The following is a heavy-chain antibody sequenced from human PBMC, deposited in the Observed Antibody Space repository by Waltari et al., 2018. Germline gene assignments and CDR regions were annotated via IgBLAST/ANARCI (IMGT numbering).Heavy chain of an antibody. CDR3: ARDSGFGTGVRYFDF. CDR1: GFTFSDPS. Sequence: QVQLVESGGGVVQPGTSLRLSCAVSGFTFSDPSLAWVRQAPGKGLEWVALISYDGSNTFYADPVQGRFTISRDDSKNRMYLQMNSLRPEDTAVYYCARDSGFGTGVRYFDFWGQGTLVTVSS. CDR2: ISYDGSNT. J-gene: IGHJ4*02. D-gene: IGHD1-1*01. V-gene: IGHV3-30*04.